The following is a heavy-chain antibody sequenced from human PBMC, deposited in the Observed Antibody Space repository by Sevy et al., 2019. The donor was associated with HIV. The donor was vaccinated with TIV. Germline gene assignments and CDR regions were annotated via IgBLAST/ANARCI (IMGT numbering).Heavy chain of an antibody. CDR1: GGSISSYY. CDR3: ARGQYYDSSAYYYARYYFDY. J-gene: IGHJ4*02. Sequence: SETLSLTCTVSGGSISSYYWSWIRQPPGKGLEWIGYIYYSGSTNYNPSLKSRVTISVDTSKNQFSLKLSSVTAADTAVYYCARGQYYDSSAYYYARYYFDYWGQGTLVTVSS. CDR2: IYYSGST. V-gene: IGHV4-59*01. D-gene: IGHD3-22*01.